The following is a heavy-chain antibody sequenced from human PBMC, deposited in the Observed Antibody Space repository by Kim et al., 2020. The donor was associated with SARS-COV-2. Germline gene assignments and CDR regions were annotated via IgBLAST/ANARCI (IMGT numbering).Heavy chain of an antibody. J-gene: IGHJ6*02. Sequence: SETLSLTCAVYGGSFSGYYWSWIRQPPGKGLEWIGEINHSGSTNYNPSLKSRVTISVDTSKNQFSLKLSSVTAADTAVYYCAKLVWGYYYYYGMDVWGQGTTVTVSS. CDR2: INHSGST. V-gene: IGHV4-34*01. CDR1: GGSFSGYY. D-gene: IGHD6-13*01. CDR3: AKLVWGYYYYYGMDV.